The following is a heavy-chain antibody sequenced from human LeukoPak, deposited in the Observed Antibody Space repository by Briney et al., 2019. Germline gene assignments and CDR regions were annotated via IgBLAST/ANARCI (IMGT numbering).Heavy chain of an antibody. J-gene: IGHJ6*02. CDR1: GYTFTGYY. CDR2: ISAYNGNT. Sequence: GASVKVSCKASGYTFTGYYMHWVRQAPGQGLEWMGWISAYNGNTNYAQKLQGRVTMTTDTSTSTAYMELRSLRSDDTAVYYCARVPYDCSSTCCYSSPAYYYYGMDVWGQGTTVTVSS. CDR3: ARVPYDCSSTCCYSSPAYYYYGMDV. D-gene: IGHD2-2*01. V-gene: IGHV1-18*04.